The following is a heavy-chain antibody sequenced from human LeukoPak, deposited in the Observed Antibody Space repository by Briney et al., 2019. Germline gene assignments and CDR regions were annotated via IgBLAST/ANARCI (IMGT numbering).Heavy chain of an antibody. J-gene: IGHJ3*02. V-gene: IGHV4-4*02. CDR1: GGSISSSNW. Sequence: SETLSLTCAVSGGSISSSNWWSWVRQPPGKGLEWIGYIYYSGSTYYNPSLKSRVTISVDTSKNQFSLKLSSVTAADTAVYYCARAPGCGGDCYPEIDAFDIWGQGTMVTVSS. CDR2: IYYSGST. D-gene: IGHD2-21*02. CDR3: ARAPGCGGDCYPEIDAFDI.